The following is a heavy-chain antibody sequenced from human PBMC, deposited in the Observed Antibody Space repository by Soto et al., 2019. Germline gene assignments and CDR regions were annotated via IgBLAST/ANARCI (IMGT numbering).Heavy chain of an antibody. CDR1: GFSLSTSGVG. D-gene: IGHD3-10*01. V-gene: IGHV2-5*02. CDR2: IYWDDDK. CDR3: AHSREIWFGELPSHNWFDP. Sequence: PTLVNPTQTLTLTCTFSGFSLSTSGVGVGWIRQPPGKALKWLALIYWDDDKRYSPSLKSRLTITKDTSKNQVVLTMTNMDPVDTATYYCAHSREIWFGELPSHNWFDPWGQGTLVTVSS. J-gene: IGHJ5*02.